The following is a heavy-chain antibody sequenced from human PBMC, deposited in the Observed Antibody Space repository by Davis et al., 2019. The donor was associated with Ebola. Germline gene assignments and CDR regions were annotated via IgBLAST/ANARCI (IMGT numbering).Heavy chain of an antibody. CDR3: ARDWYYYDSSDEAYYYYYYMDV. D-gene: IGHD3-22*01. V-gene: IGHV1-3*01. CDR2: INAGNGNT. Sequence: ASVKVSCKASGYTFTSYAMHWVRQAPGQRLEWMGWINAGNGNTKYSQKFQGRVTITRDTSASTAYMELSSLRSEDTAVYYCARDWYYYDSSDEAYYYYYYMDVWGKGTTVTVSS. J-gene: IGHJ6*03. CDR1: GYTFTSYA.